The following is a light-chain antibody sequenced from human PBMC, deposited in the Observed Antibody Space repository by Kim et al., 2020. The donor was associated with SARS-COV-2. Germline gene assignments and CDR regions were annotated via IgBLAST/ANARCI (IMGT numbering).Light chain of an antibody. CDR1: QRVSSN. J-gene: IGKJ4*01. CDR3: QQYNSWPPRT. CDR2: GAS. V-gene: IGKV3-15*01. Sequence: SPGERAAHSGRASQRVSSNLAWCQQKPGQEPRLHTYGASTRAAGSPARFSGGGFGRDFSLTISTLKSEDFAVYYCQQYNSWPPRTFGGGTKVDIK.